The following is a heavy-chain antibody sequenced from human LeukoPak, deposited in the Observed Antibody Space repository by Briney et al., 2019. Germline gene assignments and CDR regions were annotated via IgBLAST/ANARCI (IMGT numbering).Heavy chain of an antibody. D-gene: IGHD6-13*01. J-gene: IGHJ6*03. CDR1: GGSISSGSYY. CDR3: ARDRVGRQLVGRKNYYYYMDV. V-gene: IGHV4-61*02. Sequence: SQTLSLTCTVSGGSISSGSYYWSWIRQPAGKGLEWIGRIYTSGSANYNPSLKSRVTISVDTSKNQFSLKLSSVTAADTAVYYCARDRVGRQLVGRKNYYYYMDVWGKGTTVTISS. CDR2: IYTSGSA.